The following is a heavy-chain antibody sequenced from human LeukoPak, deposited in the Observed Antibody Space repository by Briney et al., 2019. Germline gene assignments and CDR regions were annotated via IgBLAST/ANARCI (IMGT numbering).Heavy chain of an antibody. CDR2: VYYTGST. V-gene: IGHV4-59*01. CDR3: ARDSAMGSTSFDS. J-gene: IGHJ4*02. CDR1: GGSINNYY. Sequence: SETLSLTCTVSGGSINNYYWSWIRQPPGKGLEWIGYVYYTGSTNYNPSLKSRVTISVATSKNQFSLKLSSVTAADTAVYYCARDSAMGSTSFDSWGQGTLVTVSS. D-gene: IGHD1-26*01.